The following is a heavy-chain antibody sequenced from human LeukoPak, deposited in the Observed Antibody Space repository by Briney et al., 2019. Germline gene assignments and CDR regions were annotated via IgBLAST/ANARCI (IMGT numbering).Heavy chain of an antibody. J-gene: IGHJ6*02. CDR1: GYTFTGYY. CDR3: ARDLRPGYSYGRDYYYYGMDV. D-gene: IGHD5-18*01. Sequence: ASVKVSCKASGYTFTGYYMHWVRQAPGQGLEWMGWINPNSGGTNYAQKFQGRVTMTRDTSISTAYMELSRLRSDDTAVYYCARDLRPGYSYGRDYYYYGMDVWGQGTTVTVSS. V-gene: IGHV1-2*02. CDR2: INPNSGGT.